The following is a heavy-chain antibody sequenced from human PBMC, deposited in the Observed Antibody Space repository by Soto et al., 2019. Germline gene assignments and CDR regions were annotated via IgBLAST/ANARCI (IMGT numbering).Heavy chain of an antibody. V-gene: IGHV3-23*01. J-gene: IGHJ4*02. CDR1: GFTFSSYA. CDR3: AKDKGVSYCGGDCYTAVEY. Sequence: SGGSLRLSCAASGFTFSSYAMSWVRQAPGKGLEWVSAISGSGGSTYYADSVKGRFTIPRDNSKNTLYLQMNSLRAEDTAVYYCAKDKGVSYCGGDCYTAVEYWGQGTLVTVSS. CDR2: ISGSGGST. D-gene: IGHD2-21*02.